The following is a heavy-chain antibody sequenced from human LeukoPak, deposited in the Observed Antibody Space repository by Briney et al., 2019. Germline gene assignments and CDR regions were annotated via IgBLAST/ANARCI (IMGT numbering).Heavy chain of an antibody. CDR2: ISSSGSTI. J-gene: IGHJ6*02. V-gene: IGHV3-11*01. Sequence: LSLTCTVSGGSISSYYWSWIRQPAGKGLEWVSYISSSGSTIYYADSVKGRFTISRDNAKNSLYLQMNSLRAEDTAVYYCARDREQLDVYYYYGMDVWGQGTTVTVSS. CDR3: ARDREQLDVYYYYGMDV. D-gene: IGHD6-13*01. CDR1: GGSISSYY.